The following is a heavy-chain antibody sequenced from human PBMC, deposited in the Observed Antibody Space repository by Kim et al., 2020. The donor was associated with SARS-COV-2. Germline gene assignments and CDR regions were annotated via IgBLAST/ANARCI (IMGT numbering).Heavy chain of an antibody. D-gene: IGHD3-10*01. CDR2: GTT. CDR3: TTGELVARP. J-gene: IGHJ5*02. V-gene: IGHV3-15*01. Sequence: GTTDYAAPVKGRFTISRDDSKNTLYLQMNSLKTEDTAVYYCTTGELVARPWGQGTLVTVSS.